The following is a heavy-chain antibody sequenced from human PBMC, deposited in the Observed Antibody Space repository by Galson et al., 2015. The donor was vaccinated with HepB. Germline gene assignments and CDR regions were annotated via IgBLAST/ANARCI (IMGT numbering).Heavy chain of an antibody. CDR1: GFTFSSYA. D-gene: IGHD6-13*01. V-gene: IGHV3-30*04. CDR2: ISYDGSNK. Sequence: SLRLSCAASGFTFSSYAMHWVRQAPGKGLEWVAVISYDGSNKYYADSVKGRFTISRDNSKNTLYLQMNSLRAEDTAVYYCARDRAAAYVFDYWGQGTLVTVSS. CDR3: ARDRAAAYVFDY. J-gene: IGHJ4*02.